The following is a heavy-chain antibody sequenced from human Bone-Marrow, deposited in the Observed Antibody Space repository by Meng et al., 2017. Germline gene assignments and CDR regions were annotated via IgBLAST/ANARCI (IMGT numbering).Heavy chain of an antibody. CDR1: GYTFTSDD. CDR2: MNPNSGNT. D-gene: IGHD6-13*01. J-gene: IGHJ5*02. Sequence: QVQRVQSGAEGKKPGASVKVSCKASGYTFTSDDINWVRQATGQGLEWMGWMNPNSGNTGYAQKFQGRVTMTRNTSISTAYMELSSLRSEDTAVYYCARAPYSSKDWFDPWGQGTLVTVSS. V-gene: IGHV1-8*01. CDR3: ARAPYSSKDWFDP.